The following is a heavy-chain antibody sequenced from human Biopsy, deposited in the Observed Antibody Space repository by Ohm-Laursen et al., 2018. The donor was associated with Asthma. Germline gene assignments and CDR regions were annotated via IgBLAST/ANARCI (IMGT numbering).Heavy chain of an antibody. D-gene: IGHD3-22*01. J-gene: IGHJ4*01. Sequence: SLRLSCAASGFSFDDCAMHWIRQAPGKGLEWVSSISWNSGNIDYADSVKGRFTISRDNSKNMLFLQMNSLRPEDTAFYYCAKSADYYDSTDYLDFWGRGTLVTVSS. CDR1: GFSFDDCA. CDR3: AKSADYYDSTDYLDF. CDR2: ISWNSGNI. V-gene: IGHV3-9*01.